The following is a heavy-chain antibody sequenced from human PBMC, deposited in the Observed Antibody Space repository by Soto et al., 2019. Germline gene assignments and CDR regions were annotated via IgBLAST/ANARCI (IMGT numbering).Heavy chain of an antibody. CDR1: GFTFSSYG. CDR2: ISYDGSNK. CDR3: AKEGTPLYEVVVPEVVYYFDY. D-gene: IGHD2-2*01. V-gene: IGHV3-30*18. Sequence: GGSLRLSCAASGFTFSSYGMHWVRQAPGKGLEWVAVISYDGSNKYYADSVKGRFTISRDNSKNTLYLQMNSLRAEDTAVYYCAKEGTPLYEVVVPEVVYYFDYWGQGTLVTVSS. J-gene: IGHJ4*02.